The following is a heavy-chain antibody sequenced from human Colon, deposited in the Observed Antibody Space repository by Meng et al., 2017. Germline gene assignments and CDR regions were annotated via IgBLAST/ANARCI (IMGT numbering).Heavy chain of an antibody. CDR1: GGSISSYD. CDR3: ARYRMTTGRRFDP. D-gene: IGHD4-11*01. CDR2: IYGSGST. J-gene: IGHJ5*02. Sequence: QVHLPESGPGLGKPAETLPLPCAVSGGSISSYDLSWIRQCPGKGLEWIGYIYGSGSTNYNPSLKSRVTISVDTSKNQFSLKLRSVTAADTAVYFCARYRMTTGRRFDPWGQGTLVTVSS. V-gene: IGHV4-59*12.